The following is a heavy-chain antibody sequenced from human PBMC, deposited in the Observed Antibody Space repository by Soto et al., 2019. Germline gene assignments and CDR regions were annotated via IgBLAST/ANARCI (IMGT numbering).Heavy chain of an antibody. D-gene: IGHD6-19*01. CDR1: GFTFSSYA. J-gene: IGHJ4*02. Sequence: GESLKISCAVSGFTFSSYAMSWVRQAPGKGLEWVSGISGSGGSTYSADSVKGRFTISRDNSRNTLFLQMNSLRPEDTAVYYCAKDRKSGSGWYWDYWGQGTLVTVSS. V-gene: IGHV3-23*01. CDR2: ISGSGGST. CDR3: AKDRKSGSGWYWDY.